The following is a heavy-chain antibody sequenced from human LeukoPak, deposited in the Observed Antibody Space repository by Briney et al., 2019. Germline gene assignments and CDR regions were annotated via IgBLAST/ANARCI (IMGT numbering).Heavy chain of an antibody. CDR3: AGSYDCWSGYPY. Sequence: ASVNVSCKASRGTFSSHAISWVRQAPGQGLEWMGGIMPIFGTANYAQKFQGRVTITADESTSTAYMELSSLRSEDKAVYYCAGSYDCWSGYPYWGQGTLVTVSS. CDR1: RGTFSSHA. J-gene: IGHJ4*02. V-gene: IGHV1-69*13. D-gene: IGHD3-3*01. CDR2: IMPIFGTA.